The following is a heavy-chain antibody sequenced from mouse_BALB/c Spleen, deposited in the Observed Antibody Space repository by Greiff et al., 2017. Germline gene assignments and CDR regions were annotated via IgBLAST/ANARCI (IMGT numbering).Heavy chain of an antibody. J-gene: IGHJ2*01. CDR2: IRSKANNHAT. CDR1: GFTFSDAW. V-gene: IGHV6-6*01. CDR3: TRGPRATSFDY. Sequence: EVQLQQSGGGLVQPGGSMKLSCAASGFTFSDAWMDWVSQSQEKGLEWVAEIRSKANNHATYYAESVKGRFTISRDDSKSSVYLQMNSLRAEDNGIYYCTRGPRATSFDYWGQGTTLTVSS. D-gene: IGHD3-1*01.